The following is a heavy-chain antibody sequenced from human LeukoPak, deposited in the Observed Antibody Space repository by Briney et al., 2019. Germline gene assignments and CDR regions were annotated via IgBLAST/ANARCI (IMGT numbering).Heavy chain of an antibody. D-gene: IGHD3-10*01. CDR2: ISAYNGDT. CDR1: GYTFTSYG. Sequence: ASVKVSCKASGYTFTSYGISWVRQTPGQGFEWMGWISAYNGDTNYAQKLQGRVTMTTDTSTSTAYMELTSLRSDDTAVYYCARDYYGSGSLNWFDPWGQGTLVTVSS. CDR3: ARDYYGSGSLNWFDP. J-gene: IGHJ5*02. V-gene: IGHV1-18*04.